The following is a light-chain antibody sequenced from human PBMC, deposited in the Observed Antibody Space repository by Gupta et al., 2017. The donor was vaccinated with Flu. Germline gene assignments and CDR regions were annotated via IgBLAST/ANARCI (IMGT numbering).Light chain of an antibody. J-gene: IGKJ1*01. CDR2: KAS. Sequence: PSTLSASVGDRVTITCRASQSIGRWLAWNQQKPGKAPTLLIYKASTLDSGVPSRFSGSGSGTEFTLTISSLQPDDFATYCCQQEYSSFCTFGQGTKVEVE. CDR1: QSIGRW. CDR3: QQEYSSFCT. V-gene: IGKV1-5*03.